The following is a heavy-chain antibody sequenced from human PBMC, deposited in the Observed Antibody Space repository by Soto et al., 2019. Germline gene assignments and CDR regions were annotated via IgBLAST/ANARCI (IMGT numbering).Heavy chain of an antibody. V-gene: IGHV4-4*07. CDR2: INPSGIT. D-gene: IGHD3-16*01. J-gene: IGHJ4*02. CDR1: GASISNYF. Sequence: QVQLQESGPGLVKPSETLSLTCTVSGASISNYFWTWIRQPAGKGLEWMGRINPSGITNYNPSLKSRVTMSVDTSKNQFSLKLTSVTAADTAVYYCARESVGERPLDYWGQGTLVTVSS. CDR3: ARESVGERPLDY.